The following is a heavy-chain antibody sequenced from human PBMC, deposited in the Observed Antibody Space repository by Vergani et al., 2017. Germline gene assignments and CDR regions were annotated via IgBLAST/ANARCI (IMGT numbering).Heavy chain of an antibody. CDR2: IYYSGST. J-gene: IGHJ6*03. CDR3: ARHGIDSSGYYSPVDV. Sequence: QLQLQESGPGLVKPSETLSLTCTVSGGSISSSSYYWGWIGSIYYSGSTYYNPSLKSRVTISVDTSKNQFSLKLSSVTAADTAVYYCARHGIDSSGYYSPVDVWGKG. V-gene: IGHV4-39*01. CDR1: GGSISSSSYY. D-gene: IGHD3-22*01.